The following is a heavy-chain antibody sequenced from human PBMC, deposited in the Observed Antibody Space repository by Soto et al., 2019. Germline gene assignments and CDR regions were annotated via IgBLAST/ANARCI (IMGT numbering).Heavy chain of an antibody. CDR2: ISYDGSNK. J-gene: IGHJ4*02. V-gene: IGHV3-30-3*01. CDR1: GFTFSSYA. CDR3: ARIAYERWLVGGGVPSPSVRFRKTDY. D-gene: IGHD6-19*01. Sequence: QTGGSLRLSCAASGFTFSSYAMHWVRQAPGKGLEWVAVISYDGSNKYYADSVKGRFTISRDNAKNTLYLQMNSLRAEDTAVYYCARIAYERWLVGGGVPSPSVRFRKTDYWGQGTLVTVSS.